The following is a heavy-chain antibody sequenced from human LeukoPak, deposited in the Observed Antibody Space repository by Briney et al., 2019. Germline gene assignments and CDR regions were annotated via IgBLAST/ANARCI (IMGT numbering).Heavy chain of an antibody. V-gene: IGHV5-51*01. CDR3: ARRTYYYDSSGWGTGSTWYFDL. CDR1: GYSFTSYW. Sequence: GESLQISCKGSGYSFTSYWIGWVRQMPGKGLEWMGIIYPGDSDTRYSPSFQGQVTTSADKSISTAYLQWSSLKASDTAMYYCARRTYYYDSSGWGTGSTWYFDLWGRGTLVTVSS. D-gene: IGHD3-22*01. CDR2: IYPGDSDT. J-gene: IGHJ2*01.